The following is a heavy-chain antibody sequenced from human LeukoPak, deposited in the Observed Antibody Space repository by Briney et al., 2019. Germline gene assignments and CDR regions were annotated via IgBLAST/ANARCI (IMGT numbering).Heavy chain of an antibody. Sequence: SQTLSLTCTVSGDSMTNTDYYWTWIRQPAGKRLEWIGRIYTVGITDYNPSLKSRVTISVDRSKNQFSLNLDSVTAADTAVYFCVGRGASSGTFDVWGPGTMVTVSS. CDR3: VGRGASSGTFDV. D-gene: IGHD5-18*01. CDR2: IYTVGIT. V-gene: IGHV4-61*02. J-gene: IGHJ3*01. CDR1: GDSMTNTDYY.